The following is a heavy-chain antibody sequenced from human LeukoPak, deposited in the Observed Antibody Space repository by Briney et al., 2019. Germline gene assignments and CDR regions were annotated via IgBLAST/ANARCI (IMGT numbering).Heavy chain of an antibody. J-gene: IGHJ4*02. Sequence: GGSLRLSCAASGFTFRNYEMNWVRRAPGKGPEWVSYISGSGDTIYYADSVKGRFTISRDNAKNSLYLQMNSLRAKDTAVYYCARVRGLNYYDSSGYSAYFDYWGQGTLVTVSS. V-gene: IGHV3-48*03. CDR3: ARVRGLNYYDSSGYSAYFDY. CDR1: GFTFRNYE. D-gene: IGHD3-22*01. CDR2: ISGSGDTI.